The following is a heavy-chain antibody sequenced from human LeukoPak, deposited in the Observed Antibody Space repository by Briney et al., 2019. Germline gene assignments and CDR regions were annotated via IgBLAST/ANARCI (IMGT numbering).Heavy chain of an antibody. Sequence: GGSLRLSCAASGFTFSSYGMHWVRQAPGKGLEWVAVISYDGSNKYYADSVKGRCTISRDNSKNTLYLQMNSLRGEDTAVYYCASGIRAFDNWGQGTLVTVSA. V-gene: IGHV3-30*03. J-gene: IGHJ4*02. D-gene: IGHD1-26*01. CDR2: ISYDGSNK. CDR3: ASGIRAFDN. CDR1: GFTFSSYG.